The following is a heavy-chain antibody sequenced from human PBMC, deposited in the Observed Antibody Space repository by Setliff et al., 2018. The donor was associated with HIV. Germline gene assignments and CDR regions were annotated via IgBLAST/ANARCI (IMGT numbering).Heavy chain of an antibody. J-gene: IGHJ4*02. D-gene: IGHD3-22*01. CDR2: INWNGGST. CDR3: VTVGDYDSSGYYRY. CDR1: GFAFDNYG. V-gene: IGHV3-20*04. Sequence: GGSLRLSCAASGFAFDNYGMTWVRQAPGKGLEWVSGINWNGGSTGYADSVKGRFTISRDNAKNSLHLQMNSLRAEDTALYYCVTVGDYDSSGYYRYWGQGTLVTVSS.